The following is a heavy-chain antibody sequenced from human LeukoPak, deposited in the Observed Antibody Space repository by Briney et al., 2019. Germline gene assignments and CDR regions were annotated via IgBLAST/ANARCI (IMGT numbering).Heavy chain of an antibody. CDR2: IHADGNSK. CDR3: ARSLTAREYFQH. J-gene: IGHJ1*01. CDR1: GFTFSDAY. V-gene: IGHV3-30*02. Sequence: AGGSLRLSCAASGFTFSDAYMHWVRQAPGKGLEWVTFIHADGNSKYYADSVEGRFTVSRGSPKNTLSLQMNSLRVEDTAVYYCARSLTAREYFQHWGQGTLVTVSS. D-gene: IGHD6-6*01.